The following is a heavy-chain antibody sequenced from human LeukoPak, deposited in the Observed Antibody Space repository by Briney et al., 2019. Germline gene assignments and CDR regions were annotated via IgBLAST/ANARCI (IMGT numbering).Heavy chain of an antibody. CDR3: ARAEGYSSSWYYFDY. CDR1: GYTFTSYA. Sequence: ASVKVSCKASGYTFTSYAMHWVRQAPGQRLEWMGWINAGNGNTKYSQKLQGRVTMTTDTSTSTAYMELRSLRSDDTAVYYCARAEGYSSSWYYFDYWGQGTLVTVSS. D-gene: IGHD6-13*01. V-gene: IGHV1-3*01. J-gene: IGHJ4*02. CDR2: INAGNGNT.